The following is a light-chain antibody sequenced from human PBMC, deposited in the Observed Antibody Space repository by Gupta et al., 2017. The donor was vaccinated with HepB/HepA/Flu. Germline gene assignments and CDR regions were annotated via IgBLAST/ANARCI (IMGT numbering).Light chain of an antibody. CDR3: QAWDRSVV. CDR2: QDS. J-gene: IGLJ2*01. CDR1: KLGDKY. Sequence: SYELTQPPSVSVSPGQTASITCSGDKLGDKYACWYQQKPGQSPVLVIYQDSKRPSGIPERFSGSNSGNTATXTXSGTQAXDEADYYCQAWDRSVVFGGGTKLTVL. V-gene: IGLV3-1*01.